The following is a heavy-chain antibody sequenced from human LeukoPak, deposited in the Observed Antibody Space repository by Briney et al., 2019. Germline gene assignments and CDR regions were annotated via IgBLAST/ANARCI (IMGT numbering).Heavy chain of an antibody. V-gene: IGHV3-48*01. D-gene: IGHD5-18*01. CDR3: ARDGASRIQLWLDYYYYGMDV. CDR2: ISSSSSTI. CDR1: GFTFSSYS. J-gene: IGHJ6*02. Sequence: GGSLRLSCAASGFTFSSYSMNWVRQAPGKGLEWVSYISSSSSTIYYADSVKGRFTISRDNAKNSLYLQMNSLRAEDTAVYYCARDGASRIQLWLDYYYYGMDVWGQGTTVTVSS.